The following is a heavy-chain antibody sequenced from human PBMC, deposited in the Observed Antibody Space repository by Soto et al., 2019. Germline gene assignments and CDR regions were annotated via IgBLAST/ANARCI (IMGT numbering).Heavy chain of an antibody. Sequence: SLRLSCAASGITFTGYYMNWVRQAPGKGLEWLSYITSSGITTHYADSVKGRFTVSRDNAKNSLYLQMNSLRAEDTAAYFCARGRGSSLSYYYMDVWGKGATVTVSS. CDR1: GITFTGYY. CDR3: ARGRGSSLSYYYMDV. CDR2: ITSSGITT. J-gene: IGHJ6*03. D-gene: IGHD6-13*01. V-gene: IGHV3-48*01.